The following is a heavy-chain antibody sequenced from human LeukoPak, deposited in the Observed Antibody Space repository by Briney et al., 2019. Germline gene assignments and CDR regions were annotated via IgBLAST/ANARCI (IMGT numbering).Heavy chain of an antibody. D-gene: IGHD7-27*01. Sequence: GGSLRLSCAASGFTFSSYAMSWVRQAPGKGLEWVSTISVSGGSTYYADSVKGRFTISRDNSKNTLDLQMNSLRAEDTAVYYCAKANWGSGYWGQGTLVTVSS. CDR2: ISVSGGST. CDR3: AKANWGSGY. V-gene: IGHV3-23*01. CDR1: GFTFSSYA. J-gene: IGHJ4*02.